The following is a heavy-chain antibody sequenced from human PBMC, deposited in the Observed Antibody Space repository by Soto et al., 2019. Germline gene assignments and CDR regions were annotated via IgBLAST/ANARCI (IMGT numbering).Heavy chain of an antibody. D-gene: IGHD6-6*01. CDR3: ARDLGRPPREYFDY. CDR2: IGPASGDT. J-gene: IGHJ4*02. V-gene: IGHV1-46*01. CDR1: GYTFTGHY. Sequence: QVQLVQSGAEVKKPGASVKVSCKASGYTFTGHYIHWVRQAPGQGPEWMGEIGPASGDTRYAQKFQGRVTMTRDTSTSTVYMELSSLRSEDTAVYYCARDLGRPPREYFDYWGQGTLVTVSS.